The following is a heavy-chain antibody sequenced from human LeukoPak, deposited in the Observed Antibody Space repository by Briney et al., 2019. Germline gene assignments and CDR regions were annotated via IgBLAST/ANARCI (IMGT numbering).Heavy chain of an antibody. CDR1: GGSISSSSYY. D-gene: IGHD3-10*01. Sequence: SETLSLTCTVSGGSISSSSYYWGWIRQPPGKGLEWIGSIYYSGSTYYNPSLKSRVTISVDTSKNQFSLKLSSVTAADTAVYYCARRNYYGSGSYYNRRGTFDIWGQGTMVTVSS. CDR2: IYYSGST. V-gene: IGHV4-39*07. CDR3: ARRNYYGSGSYYNRRGTFDI. J-gene: IGHJ3*02.